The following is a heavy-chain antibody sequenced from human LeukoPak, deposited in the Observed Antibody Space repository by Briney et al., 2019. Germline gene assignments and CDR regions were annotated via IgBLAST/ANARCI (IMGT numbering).Heavy chain of an antibody. CDR3: ARGGKEQLVDTLPHFDY. D-gene: IGHD6-6*01. J-gene: IGHJ4*02. Sequence: PSQTLPLTCTVSGGSISSGGYYWSWIRQHPGKGLEWIGYIYYSGSTYYNPSLKSRVTISVDTSKNQFSLKLSSVTAADTAVYYCARGGKEQLVDTLPHFDYWGQGTLVTVSS. V-gene: IGHV4-31*03. CDR1: GGSISSGGYY. CDR2: IYYSGST.